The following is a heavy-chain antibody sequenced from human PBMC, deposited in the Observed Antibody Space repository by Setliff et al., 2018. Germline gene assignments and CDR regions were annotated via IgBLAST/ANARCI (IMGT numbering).Heavy chain of an antibody. CDR3: AAPGGGSYRF. D-gene: IGHD1-26*01. CDR1: GGSISTDHYY. J-gene: IGHJ4*02. V-gene: IGHV4-39*01. Sequence: SETLSLTCTASGGSISTDHYYWGWIRQPPGKGLEWIGSIDYTGNTWHNPSLKSRVTISVDTSKNQFSLNLSSVTVADTAVYYCAAPGGGSYRFWGQGTLVTVSS. CDR2: IDYTGNT.